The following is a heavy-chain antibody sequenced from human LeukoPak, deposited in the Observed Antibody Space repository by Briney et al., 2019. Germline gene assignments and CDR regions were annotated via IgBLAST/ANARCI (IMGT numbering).Heavy chain of an antibody. J-gene: IGHJ3*02. V-gene: IGHV3-20*04. D-gene: IGHD3-22*01. CDR3: ARIDTYYYDSSGYYAAFDI. CDR2: INWNGGST. CDR1: GFTFYNYG. Sequence: GGSLRLSCAASGFTFYNYGMSWVRQAPGKGLEWVSGINWNGGSTAYADSVKGRFTISRANAKNSLYLQMNSLRAEDTALYYWARIDTYYYDSSGYYAAFDIWGEGTIVTVSS.